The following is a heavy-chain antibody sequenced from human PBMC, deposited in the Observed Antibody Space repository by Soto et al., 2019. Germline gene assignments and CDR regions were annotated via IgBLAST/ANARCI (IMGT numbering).Heavy chain of an antibody. CDR3: ARLQPPRGYSSGCFDY. D-gene: IGHD6-19*01. CDR1: PDSINSSS. Sequence: PEPLSLTCTLSPDSINSSSWSWIRQPPGKGLECIGYSYFSGGTDYNPSLKGRVTISVDRSRNQFSLKLTSVTAADTAVYYCARLQPPRGYSSGCFDYWRHGDLVTVSS. CDR2: SYFSGGT. V-gene: IGHV4-59*01. J-gene: IGHJ4*01.